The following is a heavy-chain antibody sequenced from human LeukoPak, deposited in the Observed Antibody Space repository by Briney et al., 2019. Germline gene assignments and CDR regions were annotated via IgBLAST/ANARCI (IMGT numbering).Heavy chain of an antibody. J-gene: IGHJ4*02. CDR3: ARGDPRTDYYGSGTYYNFDY. CDR2: ISSSGSTK. V-gene: IGHV3-48*03. CDR1: GGSISNTN. Sequence: QPSGTLSLTCGVSGGSISNTNWWSWVRQAPGKGLEWVSYISSSGSTKYYADSVKGRFTISRDNAKNSLYLQMNSLKAEDTAVYYCARGDPRTDYYGSGTYYNFDYWGQGTLVTVSS. D-gene: IGHD3-10*01.